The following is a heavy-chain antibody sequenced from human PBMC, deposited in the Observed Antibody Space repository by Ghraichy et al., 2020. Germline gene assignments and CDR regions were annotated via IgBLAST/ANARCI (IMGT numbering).Heavy chain of an antibody. J-gene: IGHJ6*02. Sequence: GESLNISCEASGFTFSSYAMSWVRQTPGKGLEWVSGISGSGDSTYYADSVKGRFTISRDNSKNTLYLQMNSLRAEDTAVYYCAKGIAAGTTTISYFYNGLDVWGHGTTVTVSS. CDR2: ISGSGDST. D-gene: IGHD6-13*01. CDR3: AKGIAAGTTTISYFYNGLDV. V-gene: IGHV3-23*01. CDR1: GFTFSSYA.